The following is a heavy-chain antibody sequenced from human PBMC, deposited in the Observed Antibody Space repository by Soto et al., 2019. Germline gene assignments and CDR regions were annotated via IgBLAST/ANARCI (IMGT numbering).Heavy chain of an antibody. CDR1: GFTFTTRA. J-gene: IGHJ4*02. CDR2: ISASGGST. Sequence: EVQLLESGGGLVQPGGSLRLSCAASGFTFTTRAMSWVRQAPGKGLQWVSGISASGGSTYYADSVKGRLTISRDNSKNMLYLLMTSLRDDDTAVYYCTTGSQNSDYWGRGTGVTVSS. D-gene: IGHD3-10*01. V-gene: IGHV3-23*01. CDR3: TTGSQNSDY.